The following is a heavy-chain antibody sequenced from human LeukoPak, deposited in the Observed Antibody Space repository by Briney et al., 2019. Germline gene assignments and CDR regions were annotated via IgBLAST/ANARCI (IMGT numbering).Heavy chain of an antibody. V-gene: IGHV4-4*07. D-gene: IGHD2-2*02. CDR1: GGSISSYY. CDR3: ARDNCSSTSCYNNYCDY. Sequence: SETLSLTCTVSGGSISSYYWSWIRQPAGKGLEWIGRIYTSGSTNYTPSLKSRVTMSVDTSKNQFSLKLSSVTPADTAVYYCARDNCSSTSCYNNYCDYWGQGTLVTVSS. J-gene: IGHJ4*02. CDR2: IYTSGST.